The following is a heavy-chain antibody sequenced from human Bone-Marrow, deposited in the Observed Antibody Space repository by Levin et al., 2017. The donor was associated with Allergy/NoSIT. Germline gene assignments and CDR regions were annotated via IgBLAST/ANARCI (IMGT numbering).Heavy chain of an antibody. CDR2: IYPNSGAT. CDR1: GYTFTGHY. CDR3: AKVRGDDRANDY. V-gene: IGHV1-2*06. Sequence: HGESLKISCKASGYTFTGHYMHWVRQAPGQGLEFMGRIYPNSGATSYAPKFQGRATLTRDTSINAVYLELTGLRHDDTAIYYCAKVRGDDRANDYWGQGTLVTVSS. J-gene: IGHJ4*02. D-gene: IGHD1-1*01.